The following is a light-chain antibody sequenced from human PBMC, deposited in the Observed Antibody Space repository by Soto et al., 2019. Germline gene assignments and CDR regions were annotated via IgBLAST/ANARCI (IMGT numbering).Light chain of an antibody. Sequence: QSVLTQPPSVSGAPGQRVTISCTGSSSNIGAGFDVHWYQQLPGTAPKLLIYGNSNRPSGVPDRFSGSKSGTSASLAITGLQADDEADYHCQSYDTGLSGVVFGGGTKLTVL. J-gene: IGLJ2*01. V-gene: IGLV1-40*01. CDR3: QSYDTGLSGVV. CDR2: GNS. CDR1: SSNIGAGFD.